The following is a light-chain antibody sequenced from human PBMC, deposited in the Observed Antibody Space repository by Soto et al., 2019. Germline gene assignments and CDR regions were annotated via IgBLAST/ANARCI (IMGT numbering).Light chain of an antibody. V-gene: IGLV2-11*01. CDR3: CSYAGSYPWV. Sequence: QSALTQPRSVSGSPGQSVTISCTGTSSDVGAYNYVSWYQQHPGKAPKLMIYAVTKRPSGVPDRFSGSKSGNTASLTISGLQAEDEADDYCCSYAGSYPWVFGGGTKLTVL. J-gene: IGLJ3*02. CDR1: SSDVGAYNY. CDR2: AVT.